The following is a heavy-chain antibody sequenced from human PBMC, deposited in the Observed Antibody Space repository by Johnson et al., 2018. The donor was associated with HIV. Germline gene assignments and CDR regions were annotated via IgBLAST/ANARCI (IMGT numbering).Heavy chain of an antibody. D-gene: IGHD3-22*01. CDR3: ARDMGYNYYDSSGHTARYDAFDM. V-gene: IGHV3-9*01. CDR1: GFTFDDYA. Sequence: VQLVESGGGLVQPGRSLRLSCAGSGFTFDDYAMHWVRQAPGKGLEWVSSISWNSGNIDYADSVKGRFTISRDNAKNSLYLQMNSLRDEDTALYYCARDMGYNYYDSSGHTARYDAFDMWGQGTMVTVSS. J-gene: IGHJ3*02. CDR2: ISWNSGNI.